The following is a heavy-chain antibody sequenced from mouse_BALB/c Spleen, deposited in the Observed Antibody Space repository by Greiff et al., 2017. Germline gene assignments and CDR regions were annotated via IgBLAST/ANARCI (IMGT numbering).Heavy chain of an antibody. Sequence: EVQLQQSGPELVKPGASVKMSCKASGYTFTSYVMHWVKQKPGQGLEWIGYINPYNDGTKYNEKFKGTAILTSDKTSSTAYMELSSLTTEDSAVYYCAKRSYYGNYYAMDYWGQGTSVTVSS. D-gene: IGHD2-10*01. V-gene: IGHV1-14*01. J-gene: IGHJ4*01. CDR2: INPYNDGT. CDR3: AKRSYYGNYYAMDY. CDR1: GYTFTSYV.